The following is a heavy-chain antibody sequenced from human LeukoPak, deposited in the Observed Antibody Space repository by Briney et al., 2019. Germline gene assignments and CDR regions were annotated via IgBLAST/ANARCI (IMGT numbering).Heavy chain of an antibody. CDR3: AREGRVAGVISNWFDP. Sequence: SETLSLTCTVSGGSISSYYWSWIRQPPGKGLEWIGYIYYSGSTNYNPSLKSRVTISVDTSKNQFSLKLTSVTAADTAVYYCAREGRVAGVISNWFDPWGQGTLVTVSS. CDR1: GGSISSYY. V-gene: IGHV4-59*01. J-gene: IGHJ5*02. CDR2: IYYSGST. D-gene: IGHD2-21*01.